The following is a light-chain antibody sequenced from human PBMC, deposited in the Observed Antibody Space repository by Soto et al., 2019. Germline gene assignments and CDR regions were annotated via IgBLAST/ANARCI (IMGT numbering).Light chain of an antibody. V-gene: IGKV3-20*01. CDR3: QQYGRSPPST. CDR1: QSVSSSY. CDR2: GAS. Sequence: EIVLTQSPGTLSLSPGERATLSCRASQSVSSSYLAWYQQQPGQAPMLLIYGASSRATGIPDRFSGSGSGTDFTLTISRLEPEDCAVYYCQQYGRSPPSTFGQGTRLEI. J-gene: IGKJ5*01.